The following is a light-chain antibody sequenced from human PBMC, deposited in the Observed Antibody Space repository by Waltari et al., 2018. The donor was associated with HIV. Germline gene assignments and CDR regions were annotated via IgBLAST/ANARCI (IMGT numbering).Light chain of an antibody. CDR1: QGASSW. CDR2: AAS. V-gene: IGKV1-12*01. J-gene: IGKJ5*01. CDR3: QQANSFPIT. Sequence: DIQMTQSPSSVSASVGDRVTITFRAGQGASSWFAWYQQKPGKAPRLLIYAASNLQSGVPSRFSGSGSGTDFTLNINSLQPEDFATYYCQQANSFPITFGQGTRLEIK.